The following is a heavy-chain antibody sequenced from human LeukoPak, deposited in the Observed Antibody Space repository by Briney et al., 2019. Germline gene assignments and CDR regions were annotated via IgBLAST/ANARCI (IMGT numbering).Heavy chain of an antibody. V-gene: IGHV4-34*01. CDR3: ARRTLPFWSGYYNS. CDR1: SGSFSGYF. Sequence: SETLSLTCAVYSGSFSGYFWSWIRQPPGKGLEWIGEIDHSGSTNYNPSLKSRVTISVDTSKNQFSLKLSSVTAADTAVYYCARRTLPFWSGYYNSWGRGTLVTVSS. D-gene: IGHD3-3*01. CDR2: IDHSGST. J-gene: IGHJ4*02.